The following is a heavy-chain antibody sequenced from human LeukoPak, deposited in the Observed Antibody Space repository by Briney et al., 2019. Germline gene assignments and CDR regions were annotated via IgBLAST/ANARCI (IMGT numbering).Heavy chain of an antibody. CDR3: AKDPPKIQLWTPGTDY. CDR2: IRYDGSNK. V-gene: IGHV3-30*02. Sequence: GGSLRLSCAASGFTFSSYGMHWVRQAPGKGLEWVAFIRYDGSNKYYADSVKGRFTISRDNSKNTLYLQMNSLRAEDTAVYYCAKDPPKIQLWTPGTDYWGQGTLVTVSS. CDR1: GFTFSSYG. J-gene: IGHJ4*02. D-gene: IGHD5-18*01.